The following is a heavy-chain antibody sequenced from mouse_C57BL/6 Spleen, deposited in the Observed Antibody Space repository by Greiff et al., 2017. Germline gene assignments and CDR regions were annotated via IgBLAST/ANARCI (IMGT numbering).Heavy chain of an antibody. V-gene: IGHV1-69*01. CDR2: IDPSDSYT. D-gene: IGHD2-4*01. CDR3: ATDYEKFAY. Sequence: QVQLQQPGAELVMPGASVKLSCKASGYTFTSYWMHWVKQRPGQGLEWIGEIDPSDSYTNYNQKFKGKATLTVDKSSSPAYMQLSSLTSEDSAVYDCATDYEKFAYWRQGTLVTVSA. CDR1: GYTFTSYW. J-gene: IGHJ3*01.